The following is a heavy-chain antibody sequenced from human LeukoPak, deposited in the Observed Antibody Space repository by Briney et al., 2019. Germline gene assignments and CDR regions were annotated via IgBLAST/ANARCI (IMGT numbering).Heavy chain of an antibody. D-gene: IGHD3-10*01. J-gene: IGHJ4*02. V-gene: IGHV4-59*08. Sequence: PSETLSLTCTVSGGSISSYYWSWIRQPPGKGLEWIGYIYYSGSTNYNPSLKSRVTISVDTSKNQFSLKLSSVTAADTAVYYCARLSMVRGVLFDYWGQGTLVTVSS. CDR3: ARLSMVRGVLFDY. CDR1: GGSISSYY. CDR2: IYYSGST.